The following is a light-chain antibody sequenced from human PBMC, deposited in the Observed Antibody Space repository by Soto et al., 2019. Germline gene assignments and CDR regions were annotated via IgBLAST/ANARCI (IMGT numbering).Light chain of an antibody. CDR2: WAS. CDR3: QQYYATPFT. Sequence: IVMTQSPDSLAVSLGERATIRCKSRQSLLYSGNNKYYLAWYQQKPGQPPKLLIYWASTRELGVPDRFSGSVSETEFTLTINSLQAEDVAVYYCQQYYATPFTFGPGTRVEIK. J-gene: IGKJ3*01. V-gene: IGKV4-1*01. CDR1: QSLLYSGNNKYY.